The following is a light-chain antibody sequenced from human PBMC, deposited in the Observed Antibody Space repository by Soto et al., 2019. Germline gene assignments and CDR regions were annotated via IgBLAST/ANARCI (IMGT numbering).Light chain of an antibody. V-gene: IGKV3-15*01. Sequence: EIVMTQSPATLSVSPGERATLSCRASQSVSNSLAWYQQKPGQGPRLLIYGASTRATGIPARFSGSGSGTEFTLTISSLQSEDFAVYYCQQYNNWPWTFGQGTKVDIK. CDR2: GAS. J-gene: IGKJ1*01. CDR3: QQYNNWPWT. CDR1: QSVSNS.